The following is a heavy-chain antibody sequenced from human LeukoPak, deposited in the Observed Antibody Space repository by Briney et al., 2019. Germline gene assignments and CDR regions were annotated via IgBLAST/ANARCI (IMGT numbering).Heavy chain of an antibody. CDR2: IYYSGST. Sequence: PPETLSLTCTVSGGSISSYYWSWIRQPPGKGLEWIGYIYYSGSTYYNPSLKSRVTISVDTSKNQFSLKLSSVTAADAAVYYCARETVDYSNHGGYYYFDYWGQGTLVTVSS. CDR1: GGSISSYY. V-gene: IGHV4-59*12. CDR3: ARETVDYSNHGGYYYFDY. D-gene: IGHD4-11*01. J-gene: IGHJ4*02.